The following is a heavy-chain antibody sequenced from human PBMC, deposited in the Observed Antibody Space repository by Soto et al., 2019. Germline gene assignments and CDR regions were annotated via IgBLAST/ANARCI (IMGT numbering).Heavy chain of an antibody. CDR3: AKTAETDGLWLLLDY. CDR1: GGSISSSSYY. CDR2: IYYSGST. J-gene: IGHJ4*02. Sequence: SETLSLTCTVSGGSISSSSYYWGWIRQPPGKGLEWIGSIYYSGSTYYNPSLKSRVTISVDTSKNQFSLKLSSVTAADTAVYYCAKTAETDGLWLLLDYWGQGTLVTVSS. V-gene: IGHV4-39*01. D-gene: IGHD5-18*01.